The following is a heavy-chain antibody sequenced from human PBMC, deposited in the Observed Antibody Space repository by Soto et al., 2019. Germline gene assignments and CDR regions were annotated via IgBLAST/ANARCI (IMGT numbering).Heavy chain of an antibody. D-gene: IGHD6-6*01. J-gene: IGHJ6*02. CDR3: ASGIAAHPADANYYYGMDV. Sequence: SVKVSCKASGGTFSSYAISWVRQAPGQGLEWMGGIIPIFGTANYAQKFQGRVTITADESTSTAYMELSSLRSEDTAVYYCASGIAAHPADANYYYGMDVWGQGTTVTVSS. CDR1: GGTFSSYA. V-gene: IGHV1-69*13. CDR2: IIPIFGTA.